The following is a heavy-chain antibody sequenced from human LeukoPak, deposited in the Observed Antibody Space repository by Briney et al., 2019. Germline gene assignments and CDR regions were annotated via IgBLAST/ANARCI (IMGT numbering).Heavy chain of an antibody. Sequence: SETLSLTCTVSGGSISSYYWSWIRQPAGKGLEWIGRFYSGGSADYNPSLKSRVTMSVDTSKNQFSLKLSSVTAADTAVYYCARVSSGYDLPGSLANYYFDYWGQGTLVTVSS. CDR2: FYSGGSA. CDR3: ARVSSGYDLPGSLANYYFDY. CDR1: GGSISSYY. J-gene: IGHJ4*02. V-gene: IGHV4-4*07. D-gene: IGHD5-12*01.